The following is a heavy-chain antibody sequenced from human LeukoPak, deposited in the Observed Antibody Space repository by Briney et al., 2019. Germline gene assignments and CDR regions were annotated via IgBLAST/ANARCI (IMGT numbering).Heavy chain of an antibody. CDR1: GFTFGKYW. D-gene: IGHD6-6*01. J-gene: IGHJ4*02. V-gene: IGHV3-74*01. Sequence: GGSLRLSCVASGFTFGKYWMSWVRQAPGKGLVWVSHINSDGSITSYADSVKGRFTISRDNAKNTLYLQMNSLRAEDTAVYYCARLPAARPFDYWGQGTLVTVSS. CDR3: ARLPAARPFDY. CDR2: INSDGSIT.